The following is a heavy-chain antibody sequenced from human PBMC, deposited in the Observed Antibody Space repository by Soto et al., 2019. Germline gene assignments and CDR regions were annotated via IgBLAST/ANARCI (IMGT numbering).Heavy chain of an antibody. CDR2: IYYSGST. V-gene: IGHV4-59*01. Sequence: SETLSLTCTVSGGSISSYYWSWIRQPPGKGLEWIGYIYYSGSTNYNPSLKSRVTISVDTSKNQFSLKLSSVTAADTAVYYCARDRGDGYTDYWGQGTLVTV. D-gene: IGHD5-12*01. CDR3: ARDRGDGYTDY. CDR1: GGSISSYY. J-gene: IGHJ4*02.